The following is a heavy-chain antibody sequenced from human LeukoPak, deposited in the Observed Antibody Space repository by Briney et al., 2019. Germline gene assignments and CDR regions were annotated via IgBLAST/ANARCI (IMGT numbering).Heavy chain of an antibody. Sequence: LKPSETLSLPCAVYGGSFSGYYWSWIRQPPGKGLEWIGEINHSGSTNYNPSLKSRVTISVDTSKNQFSLKLSSVTAADTAVYYCARGLAGTTDYWGQGTLVTVSS. J-gene: IGHJ4*02. CDR2: INHSGST. D-gene: IGHD1-7*01. CDR1: GGSFSGYY. V-gene: IGHV4-34*01. CDR3: ARGLAGTTDY.